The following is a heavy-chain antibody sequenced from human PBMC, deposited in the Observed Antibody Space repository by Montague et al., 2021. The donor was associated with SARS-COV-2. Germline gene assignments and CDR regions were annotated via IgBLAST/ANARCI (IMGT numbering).Heavy chain of an antibody. Sequence: SETLSLTCHVYGASFSGYYWSWVRQSPGKGLEWIGEVIHSGTTNYNPSLKGRVTISIDSSNDQFSLRLTSLTAADTGVYYCASGEFFYYGSGNYYRSALDDWGQGTTVTVSS. V-gene: IGHV4-34*12. J-gene: IGHJ6*02. CDR2: VIHSGTT. CDR3: ASGEFFYYGSGNYYRSALDD. CDR1: GASFSGYY. D-gene: IGHD3-10*01.